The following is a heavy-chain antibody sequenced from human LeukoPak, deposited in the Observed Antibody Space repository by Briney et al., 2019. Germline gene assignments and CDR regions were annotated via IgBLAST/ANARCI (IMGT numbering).Heavy chain of an antibody. D-gene: IGHD1-1*01. J-gene: IGHJ6*03. CDR1: GGSISSGSYY. V-gene: IGHV4-61*02. CDR2: IYTSGST. CDR3: ARWVPYYYYMDV. Sequence: SETLSLTCTVSGGSISSGSYYWSWIRQPAGKGLEWIGRIYTSGSTNYNPSLKSRVTISVDTSKNQFSLKLSSVTAADTAVYYCARWVPYYYYMDVWGKGTTVTVSS.